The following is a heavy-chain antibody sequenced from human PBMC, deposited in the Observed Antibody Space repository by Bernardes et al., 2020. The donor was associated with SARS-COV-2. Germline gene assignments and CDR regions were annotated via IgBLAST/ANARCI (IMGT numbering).Heavy chain of an antibody. J-gene: IGHJ4*02. V-gene: IGHV1-24*01. D-gene: IGHD2-21*02. CDR3: ATAWAYCGGDCYRFDY. CDR1: GYTLIELS. Sequence: ASVKVSCKVSGYTLIELSMHWVRQAPGKGLEWMGGFDPEDGETIYAQKFQGRVTMTEDTSTDTAYMELSSLRSEDTAVYYCATAWAYCGGDCYRFDYWGQGTLVTVSS. CDR2: FDPEDGET.